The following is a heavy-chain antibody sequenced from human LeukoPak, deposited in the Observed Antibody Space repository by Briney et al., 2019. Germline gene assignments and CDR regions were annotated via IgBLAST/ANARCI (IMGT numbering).Heavy chain of an antibody. CDR1: GFTFSSYA. CDR2: ISGRGGST. D-gene: IGHD1-26*01. CDR3: AKVVGATTWDYFDY. V-gene: IGHV3-23*01. J-gene: IGHJ4*02. Sequence: GGSLRLSCAASGFTFSSYAMSWVRQAPGKGLEWVSAISGRGGSTYYADSVKGRFTNSRDNSKNTLYLQMNSLRAEDTAVYYCAKVVGATTWDYFDYWGQGTLVTVSS.